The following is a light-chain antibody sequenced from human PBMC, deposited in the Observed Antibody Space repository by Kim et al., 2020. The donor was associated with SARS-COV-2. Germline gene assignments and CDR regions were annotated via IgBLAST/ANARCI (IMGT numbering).Light chain of an antibody. Sequence: SPGERATLSCRASQSVGNNYLHWFRQKPGQAPTLLIYNVYIRATGIPDRFSGSGSGTNFTLTVSRLEPEDFAVYFGHQSARAPLTFGGGTKVDIK. V-gene: IGKV3-20*01. CDR2: NVY. CDR3: HQSARAPLT. CDR1: QSVGNNY. J-gene: IGKJ4*01.